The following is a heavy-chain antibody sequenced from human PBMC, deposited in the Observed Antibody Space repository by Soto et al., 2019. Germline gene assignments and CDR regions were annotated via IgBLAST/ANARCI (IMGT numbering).Heavy chain of an antibody. CDR2: IKSKTDGGTT. CDR3: TTDGYSNPNYYYYYGMDV. J-gene: IGHJ6*02. V-gene: IGHV3-15*07. CDR1: GFTFSNAW. Sequence: GGSLRLSCAASGFTFSNAWMNWVRQAPGKGLEWVGRIKSKTDGGTTDYAAPVKGRFTTSRENSKNTLYLQMNSLKTEDTAVYYCTTDGYSNPNYYYYYGMDVWGQGTTVTVSS. D-gene: IGHD4-4*01.